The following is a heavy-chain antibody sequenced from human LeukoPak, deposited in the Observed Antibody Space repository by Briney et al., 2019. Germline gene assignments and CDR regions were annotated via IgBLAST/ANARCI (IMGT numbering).Heavy chain of an antibody. CDR1: GGSFSGYY. Sequence: SETLSLTCAVYGGSFSGYYWSWIRQPPGKGLEWIGEINHSGSTYYNPSLKSRVTISVDTSKNQFSLKLSSLTAADTAVYYCAREKGSGWYQGFDYWGQGTLVTVSS. D-gene: IGHD6-19*01. V-gene: IGHV4-34*01. CDR3: AREKGSGWYQGFDY. J-gene: IGHJ4*02. CDR2: INHSGST.